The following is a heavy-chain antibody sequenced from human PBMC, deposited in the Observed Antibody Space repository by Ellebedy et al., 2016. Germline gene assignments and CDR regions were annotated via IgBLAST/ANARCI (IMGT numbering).Heavy chain of an antibody. J-gene: IGHJ3*02. CDR1: GGSISSSSYY. D-gene: IGHD5-18*01. CDR3: AGQPLDTAMVLHAFDI. Sequence: SETLSLXCTVSGGSISSSSYYWGWIRQPPGKGLEWIGSIYYSGSTYYNPSLKSRVTISVDTSKNQFSLKLSSVTAADTAVYYCAGQPLDTAMVLHAFDIWGQGTMVTVSS. CDR2: IYYSGST. V-gene: IGHV4-39*07.